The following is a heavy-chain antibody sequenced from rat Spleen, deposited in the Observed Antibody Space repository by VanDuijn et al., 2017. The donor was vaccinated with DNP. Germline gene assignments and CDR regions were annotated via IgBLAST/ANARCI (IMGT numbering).Heavy chain of an antibody. D-gene: IGHD1-8*01. V-gene: IGHV5-31*01. CDR2: ISNTGDNT. CDR1: GFIFSNYW. CDR3: TRLLSSYVDY. Sequence: EVQLVESGGGPVQPGRSLKLSCVASGFIFSNYWMSWIRQAPGKGLEWVASISNTGDNTYYRDSVKGRFTISRDNAKSILYLQMDSLRSEDTATYYCTRLLSSYVDYWGQGVMVTVSS. J-gene: IGHJ2*01.